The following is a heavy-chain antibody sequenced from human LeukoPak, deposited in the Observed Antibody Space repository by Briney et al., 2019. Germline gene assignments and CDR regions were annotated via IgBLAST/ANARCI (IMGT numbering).Heavy chain of an antibody. J-gene: IGHJ4*02. CDR2: IRDSGSST. CDR3: AKYGPQDSGSSHFDY. CDR1: GFTFSSYA. Sequence: GGALRLSCAASGFTFSSYAMSWVRQAPGKGLEWVSAIRDSGSSTHYADSVKGRFTTSRDDSKNTLFLQMNSLRAEDTAIYYCAKYGPQDSGSSHFDYWGQGALVTVSS. V-gene: IGHV3-23*01. D-gene: IGHD1-26*01.